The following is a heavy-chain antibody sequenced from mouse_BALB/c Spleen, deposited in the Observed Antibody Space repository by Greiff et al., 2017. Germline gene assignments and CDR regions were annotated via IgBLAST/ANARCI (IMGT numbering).Heavy chain of an antibody. D-gene: IGHD1-1*01. CDR3: ARFLLRDYAMDY. CDR1: GYTFSSYW. J-gene: IGHJ4*01. V-gene: IGHV1-9*01. Sequence: QVHVKQSGAELMKPGASVKISCKATGYTFSSYWIEWVKQRPGHGLEWIGEILPGSGSTNYNEKFKGKATFTADTSSNTAYMQLSSLTSEDSAVYYCARFLLRDYAMDYWGQGTSVTVSS. CDR2: ILPGSGST.